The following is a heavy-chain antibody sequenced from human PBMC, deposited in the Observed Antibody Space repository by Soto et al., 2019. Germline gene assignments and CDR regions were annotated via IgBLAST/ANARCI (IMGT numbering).Heavy chain of an antibody. Sequence: EVQLLESGGGLVQPGGSLRLSCAASGFTFSSSAMSWVRQAPGKGLDWVSAISGNGDTTYYAASVKGRFTISRDISKNTLYLQMNRLRAEDTAVYYCATIRGYDLGSTTFQHWGQGTLVTVSS. J-gene: IGHJ1*01. CDR3: ATIRGYDLGSTTFQH. D-gene: IGHD5-12*01. CDR2: ISGNGDTT. CDR1: GFTFSSSA. V-gene: IGHV3-23*01.